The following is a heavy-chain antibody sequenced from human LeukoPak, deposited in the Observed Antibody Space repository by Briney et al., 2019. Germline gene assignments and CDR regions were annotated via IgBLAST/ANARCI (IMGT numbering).Heavy chain of an antibody. CDR2: ISFDGNYK. CDR3: AYEEGDGFTDA. V-gene: IGHV3-30-3*02. CDR1: GFIFDTYA. D-gene: IGHD5-24*01. J-gene: IGHJ4*02. Sequence: GRSLRLACATSGFIFDTYAMHWARQAPGKGLEWVAFISFDGNYKYYADSVKGRFAISRDNSKNTLYLQMNSLRFEDTAVYYCAYEEGDGFTDAWGRGTLVTVSS.